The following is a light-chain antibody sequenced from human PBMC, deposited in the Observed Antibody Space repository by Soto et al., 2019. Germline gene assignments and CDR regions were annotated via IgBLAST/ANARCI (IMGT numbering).Light chain of an antibody. CDR2: GAS. CDR3: QQYGESPPT. J-gene: IGKJ4*01. CDR1: QSVRNTY. V-gene: IGKV3-20*01. Sequence: EIVLTQSPGTPSLSPGERVTLSCRASQSVRNTYLAWYQQKPGQAPRLLVSGASSRATGIPDRYSGSGSGTDFTLTINRLEPEDFAVYFCQQYGESPPTFGGGTKVEIK.